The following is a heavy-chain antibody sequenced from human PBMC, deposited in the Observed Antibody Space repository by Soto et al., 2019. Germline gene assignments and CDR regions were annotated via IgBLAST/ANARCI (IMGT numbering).Heavy chain of an antibody. CDR3: ARDSPAGGITGTTEAFDI. D-gene: IGHD1-7*01. CDR1: GFTFSSYS. J-gene: IGHJ3*02. CDR2: ISISSSYI. V-gene: IGHV3-21*01. Sequence: GGSLRLSCAASGFTFSSYSMNWVRQAPGKGLEWVSSISISSSYIYYADSVKGRFTIYRDNAKNSLYLQMNSLRAEDTAVYYCARDSPAGGITGTTEAFDIWGQGTMVTVSS.